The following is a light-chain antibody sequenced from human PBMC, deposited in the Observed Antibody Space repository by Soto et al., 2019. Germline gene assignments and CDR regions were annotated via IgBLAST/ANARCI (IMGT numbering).Light chain of an antibody. CDR2: GAL. CDR3: QHYGSSPYT. V-gene: IGKV3-20*01. J-gene: IGKJ2*01. CDR1: QSVISTY. Sequence: EIVLTQSPGTLYLSPGERATLSCRASQSVISTYLAWYQQKPGQAPRLLIYGALRRATAIPDRFSGSGSGTDYTLTITRLEPEDFAVYYCQHYGSSPYTFGQGTKLEIK.